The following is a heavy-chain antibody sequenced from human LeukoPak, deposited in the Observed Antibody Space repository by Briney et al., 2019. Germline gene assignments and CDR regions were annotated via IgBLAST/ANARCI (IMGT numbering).Heavy chain of an antibody. CDR2: VSGSGGST. J-gene: IGHJ4*02. Sequence: GGSLRLSCAASGFTVSNNYMTWVRQAPGKGLEWVSAVSGSGGSTYYADSVKGRFTISRDNSKNSLYLQMNTLRAEDTALYYRTKEGDYDSSGYNYFDYWGQGTLVTVSS. D-gene: IGHD3-22*01. V-gene: IGHV3-23*01. CDR3: TKEGDYDSSGYNYFDY. CDR1: GFTVSNNY.